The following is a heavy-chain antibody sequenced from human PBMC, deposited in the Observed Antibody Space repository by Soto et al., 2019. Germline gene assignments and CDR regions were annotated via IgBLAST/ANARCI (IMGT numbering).Heavy chain of an antibody. CDR3: ASDYYYDSSGYPHDI. CDR2: IIPIFGTA. D-gene: IGHD3-22*01. Sequence: RQAPGQGLEWMGGIIPIFGTANYAQKFQGRVTITADESTSTAYMELSSLRSEDTAVYYCASDYYYDSSGYPHDIWGQGTTVTVSS. J-gene: IGHJ6*02. V-gene: IGHV1-69*01.